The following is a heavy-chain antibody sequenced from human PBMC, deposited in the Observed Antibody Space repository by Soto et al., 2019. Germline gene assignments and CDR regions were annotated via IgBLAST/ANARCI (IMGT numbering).Heavy chain of an antibody. CDR1: CGSISSGGYY. V-gene: IGHV4-31*03. J-gene: IGHJ5*02. CDR3: ARALSSSWYVWFDP. CDR2: IYYSGST. Sequence: SETLSLTCTVSCGSISSGGYYWSWIRQHPGKGLEWIGYIYYSGSTYYNPSLKSRVTISVDTSKNQFSLKLSSVTAADTAVYYCARALSSSWYVWFDPWGQGTLVTVSS. D-gene: IGHD6-13*01.